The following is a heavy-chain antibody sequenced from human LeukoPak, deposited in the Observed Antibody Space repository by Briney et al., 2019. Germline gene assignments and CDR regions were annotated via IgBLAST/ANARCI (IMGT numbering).Heavy chain of an antibody. Sequence: SETLSLTCTVSGVSISSHYWTWLRQSPVKGLEWIGDISNSGSTSYNPSLKSRVTISIDTSKNQFSLKLSSVTAADTVVYYCGRDALVGYFTYYYMDVWGKGTTVTVSS. D-gene: IGHD2-15*01. CDR3: GRDALVGYFTYYYMDV. CDR2: ISNSGST. V-gene: IGHV4-59*11. CDR1: GVSISSHY. J-gene: IGHJ6*03.